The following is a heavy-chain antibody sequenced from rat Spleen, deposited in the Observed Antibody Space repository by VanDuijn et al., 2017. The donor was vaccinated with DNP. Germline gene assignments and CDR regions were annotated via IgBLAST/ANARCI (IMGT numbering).Heavy chain of an antibody. J-gene: IGHJ4*01. CDR2: VNSAGST. V-gene: IGHV3-3*01. CDR3: ARDYPGIGAMDA. Sequence: EMQLQESGPGLVKPSQSLSLTCSVTGYLITNAYRWNWIRKFPGNKLEWMGSVNSAGSTNYNPSLKSRISITRDTSKNQFFLQVNSVTTEDTATYYCARDYPGIGAMDAWGQGTSVTVSS. D-gene: IGHD1-4*01. CDR1: GYLITNAYR.